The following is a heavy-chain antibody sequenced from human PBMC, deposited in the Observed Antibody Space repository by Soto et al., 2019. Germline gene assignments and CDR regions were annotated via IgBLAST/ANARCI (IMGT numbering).Heavy chain of an antibody. Sequence: PSETMSLTCAVSAYSIRDGCYWGWIRQPPGKGLEWIGSMYHSGIAYYNPSLQSRVAISIDTSKNQFSLKLISVTAADTAVYYCARDYEYYYDNSADYSRPFDFWGQGILVTVSS. CDR1: AYSIRDGCY. J-gene: IGHJ4*02. D-gene: IGHD3-22*01. CDR2: MYHSGIA. V-gene: IGHV4-38-2*02. CDR3: ARDYEYYYDNSADYSRPFDF.